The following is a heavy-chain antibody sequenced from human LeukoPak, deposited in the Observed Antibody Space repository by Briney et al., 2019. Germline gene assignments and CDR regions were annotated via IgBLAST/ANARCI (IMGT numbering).Heavy chain of an antibody. CDR3: ARTHFDSLGWFDP. CDR2: INYSGST. Sequence: SETLSLTCTVSGGSISSSSYYWGWVRQPRGKGLEWIGNINYSGSTYYNPSVKSRVTLSVDVSKNRFSLNLTSVTAADTALYFCARTHFDSLGWFDPWGQGIQVIVSS. CDR1: GGSISSSSYY. J-gene: IGHJ5*02. V-gene: IGHV4-39*07. D-gene: IGHD3-9*01.